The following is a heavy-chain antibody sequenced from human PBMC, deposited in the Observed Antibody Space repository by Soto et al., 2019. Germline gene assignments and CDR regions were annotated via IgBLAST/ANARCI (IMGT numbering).Heavy chain of an antibody. D-gene: IGHD3-3*01. Sequence: QVQLVQSGAEVEKPGASVKVSCKASGYTFTRHDMHWVRQAPGQGLEWMGKINPSSGSTTYAQKFQGRIAVTRATSTTTVYVELSSLTSEDTAIYYCAASFGTGAFDLWGQGTMVTVSS. CDR2: INPSSGST. J-gene: IGHJ3*01. CDR1: GYTFTRHD. CDR3: AASFGTGAFDL. V-gene: IGHV1-46*01.